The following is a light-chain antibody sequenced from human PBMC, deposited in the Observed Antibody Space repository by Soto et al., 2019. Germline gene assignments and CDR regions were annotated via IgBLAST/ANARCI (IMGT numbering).Light chain of an antibody. CDR2: AES. CDR1: QRISSH. CDR3: QQSYSAPQT. J-gene: IGKJ1*01. V-gene: IGKV1-39*01. Sequence: DIQMTQSPSSLSASVGDIVTITWRASQRISSHLNWYQQKPGKAPKLLIYAESSLQSGVPSRFSGSGSGTDFNLTISSLQPEDFATYYCQQSYSAPQTFGQGTQVDIK.